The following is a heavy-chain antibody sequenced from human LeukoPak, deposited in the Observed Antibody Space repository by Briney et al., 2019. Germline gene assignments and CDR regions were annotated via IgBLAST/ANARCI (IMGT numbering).Heavy chain of an antibody. D-gene: IGHD6-19*01. V-gene: IGHV4-59*11. CDR3: AGGYSSDWYFNC. CDR2: ADYTGST. J-gene: IGHJ4*02. CDR1: GASITTHY. Sequence: PSETLSLTCTVSGASITTHYWSWIRQSPGEGLEWIGYADYTGSTKYNPPLKSRVTMSLDTSNNQFSLQLDSVTAADTAVYFCAGGYSSDWYFNCWGQGTLVTVS.